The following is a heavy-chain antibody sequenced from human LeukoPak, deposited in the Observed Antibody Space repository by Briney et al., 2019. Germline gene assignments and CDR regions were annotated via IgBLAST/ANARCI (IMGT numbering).Heavy chain of an antibody. CDR3: ARLPARGYSGYDWYYFDY. J-gene: IGHJ4*02. Sequence: PSETLSLTCTVSDGSISSYYWSWIRQPPGKGLEWIGYIYYSGSTNYNPSLKSRVTISVDTSKNQFSLKLSSVTAADTAVYYCARLPARGYSGYDWYYFDYWGQGTLVTVSS. CDR1: DGSISSYY. CDR2: IYYSGST. V-gene: IGHV4-59*08. D-gene: IGHD5-12*01.